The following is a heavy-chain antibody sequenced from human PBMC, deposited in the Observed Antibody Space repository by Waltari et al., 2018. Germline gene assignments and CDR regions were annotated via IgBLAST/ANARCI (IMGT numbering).Heavy chain of an antibody. CDR3: ARHRIAAAAFDF. Sequence: EVQLVQSGGEVKKPGESLRISCKGSGYSFNTYWITWVRQMPGKGLEWMGRIDPSDSYTSYSPSFQGHVSFSADKSINTAYLQWSSLKASDSAMYYCARHRIAAAAFDFWGQGTLVTVSS. V-gene: IGHV5-10-1*03. D-gene: IGHD6-13*01. J-gene: IGHJ4*02. CDR2: IDPSDSYT. CDR1: GYSFNTYW.